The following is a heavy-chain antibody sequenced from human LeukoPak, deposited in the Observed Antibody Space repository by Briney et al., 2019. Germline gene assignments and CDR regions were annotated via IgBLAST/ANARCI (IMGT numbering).Heavy chain of an antibody. Sequence: GASVKVSCKTSGYTFTGYYMHWVRQAPGQGLEWMGRINPNRGGTNYAQKFQGRVTMTGDTSTSTAYMELRSLRSDDTAVYYCARLSTIGDSSGYFVKWGRGTLVSVSS. CDR2: INPNRGGT. CDR1: GYTFTGYY. J-gene: IGHJ4*02. V-gene: IGHV1-2*06. D-gene: IGHD3-22*01. CDR3: ARLSTIGDSSGYFVK.